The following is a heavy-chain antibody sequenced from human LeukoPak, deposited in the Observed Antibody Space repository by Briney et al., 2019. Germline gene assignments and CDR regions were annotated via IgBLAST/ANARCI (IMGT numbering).Heavy chain of an antibody. CDR3: TKRSGVYSDNSGFFDY. Sequence: GGSLRLSCAASGFTFSNYAMNWVRQAPGKGLGWVSGISGGGASRDYADSVKGRFTISRDNSKNTVLLQMDSLRAEDTAIYYCTKRSGVYSDNSGFFDYWGQGSLVTVSS. CDR1: GFTFSNYA. D-gene: IGHD1-26*01. V-gene: IGHV3-23*01. J-gene: IGHJ4*02. CDR2: ISGGGASR.